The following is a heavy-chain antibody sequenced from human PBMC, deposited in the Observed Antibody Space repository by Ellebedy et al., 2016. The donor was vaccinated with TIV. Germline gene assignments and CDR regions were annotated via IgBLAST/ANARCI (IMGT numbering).Heavy chain of an antibody. Sequence: ASVKVSCXASVHSFSTSSLHWVRQAPGQGLEWVGWINAAAGNPEYSANFQGRVTISRDPSAKSIYLEVNSLRLEDAAVYYCARDGSPHGMDVWGQGTAVSVSS. CDR3: ARDGSPHGMDV. V-gene: IGHV1-3*01. CDR2: INAAAGNP. CDR1: VHSFSTSS. J-gene: IGHJ6*02.